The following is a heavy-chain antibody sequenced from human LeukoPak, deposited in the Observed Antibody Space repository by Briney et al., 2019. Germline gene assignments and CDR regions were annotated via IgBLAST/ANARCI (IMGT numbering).Heavy chain of an antibody. D-gene: IGHD3-16*01. CDR2: IHTSGST. Sequence: SETLSLTCTVSGGSLDNYYWSWIRQPAGKGLEWIGRIHTSGSTTYNPSLKSRVTMSVDTSKNQFSLRLSSVTAADTAVYYCAREWGFYYYYMDVWGKGTTVTVSS. CDR3: AREWGFYYYYMDV. V-gene: IGHV4-4*07. J-gene: IGHJ6*03. CDR1: GGSLDNYY.